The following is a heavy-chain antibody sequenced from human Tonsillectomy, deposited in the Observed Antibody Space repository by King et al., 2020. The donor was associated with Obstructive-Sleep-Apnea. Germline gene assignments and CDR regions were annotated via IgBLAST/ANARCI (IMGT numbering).Heavy chain of an antibody. J-gene: IGHJ4*02. CDR2: ISGSGGST. CDR1: GFTFSSYV. D-gene: IGHD2-2*01. Sequence: VQLVESGGGLVQPGGSLRLSCAASGFTFSSYVMSWVRQTPGKGLEWVSTISGSGGSTYYADSVKGRFTISRANSKNTLYLQMNSLSAEDTAVYYCAKVCSSTSINDYWGQGTLVTVSS. CDR3: AKVCSSTSINDY. V-gene: IGHV3-23*04.